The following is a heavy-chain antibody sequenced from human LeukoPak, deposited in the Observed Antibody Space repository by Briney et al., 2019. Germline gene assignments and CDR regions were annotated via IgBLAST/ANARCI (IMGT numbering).Heavy chain of an antibody. CDR1: GFTFSSYS. CDR3: ARKAYGLDV. Sequence: GGSLRLSCAASGFTFSSYSMNWVRQAPGKGLEWVSVIHGDGSTYYADSVKGRFTISRDNGKNSLYLQMNSLRAEDTAVYYCARKAYGLDVWGKGTTVTVSS. V-gene: IGHV3-53*01. CDR2: IHGDGST. J-gene: IGHJ6*04.